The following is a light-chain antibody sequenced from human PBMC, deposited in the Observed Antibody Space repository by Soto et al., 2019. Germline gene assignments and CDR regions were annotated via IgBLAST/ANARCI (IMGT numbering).Light chain of an antibody. J-gene: IGKJ1*01. CDR1: QSLNTY. V-gene: IGKV3-15*01. CDR2: GTS. CDR3: QQYGSSVWT. Sequence: EIALTQSPATLSVSPGERATLSCLASQSLNTYLAWYQQTPGQAPRLLIYGTSTRAAGIPARFSGSGAGTEFTLTISSLQSEDFAVYYCQQYGSSVWTFGQGTKVDIK.